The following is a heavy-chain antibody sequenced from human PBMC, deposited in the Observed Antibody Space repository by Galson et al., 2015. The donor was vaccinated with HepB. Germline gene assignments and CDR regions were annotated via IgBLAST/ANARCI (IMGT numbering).Heavy chain of an antibody. CDR2: ISTSGSV. V-gene: IGHV3-11*01. D-gene: IGHD1-26*01. J-gene: IGHJ4*02. CDR1: GCSFRDYF. Sequence: SLRLSCAVSGCSFRDYFMSWIRQTPGKALDWVSYISTSGSVKYAENVKGRFTISRDKAGNSLHLQMRSLTIEDTAIYYCAREKSGNFYTFDSWGQGTLVTVSS. CDR3: AREKSGNFYTFDS.